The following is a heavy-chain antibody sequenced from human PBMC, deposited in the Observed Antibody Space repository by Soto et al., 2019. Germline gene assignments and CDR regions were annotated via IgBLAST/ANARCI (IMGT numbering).Heavy chain of an antibody. CDR1: GFTFSSYG. CDR3: ARDNGAWWSGDY. CDR2: IWYDGSNK. Sequence: QVQLVESGGGVVQPGRSLRLSCAASGFTFSSYGMHWVRQAPGKGLEWVAVIWYDGSNKYYADSVKGRFTISRDNSKNTLYLQMNGMRAEDTAVYYCARDNGAWWSGDYWGQGTLVTVSS. D-gene: IGHD2-15*01. V-gene: IGHV3-33*01. J-gene: IGHJ4*02.